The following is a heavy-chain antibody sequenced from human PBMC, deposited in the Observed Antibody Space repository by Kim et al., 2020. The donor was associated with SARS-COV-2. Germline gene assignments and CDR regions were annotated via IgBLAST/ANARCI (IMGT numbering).Heavy chain of an antibody. CDR2: INHSGST. CDR3: ARSANDAFDI. J-gene: IGHJ3*02. V-gene: IGHV4-34*01. Sequence: SETLSLTCAVYGGSFSGYYWSWIRQPPGKGLEWIGEINHSGSTNYNPSLKSRVTISVDTSKNQFSLKLSSVTAADTAVYYCARSANDAFDIWGQGTMVTVSS. CDR1: GGSFSGYY.